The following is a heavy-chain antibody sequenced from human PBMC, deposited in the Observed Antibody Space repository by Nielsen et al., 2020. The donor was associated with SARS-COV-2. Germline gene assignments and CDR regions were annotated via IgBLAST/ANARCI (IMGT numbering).Heavy chain of an antibody. J-gene: IGHJ6*03. D-gene: IGHD3-9*01. V-gene: IGHV1-46*01. CDR3: ARGHDILTPSDDYFYHYMAV. CDR1: GYNFIKWY. Sequence: ASVKVSCKTSGYNFIKWYLHWVRQAPGQGLEWMGRINPSGGTTTYAQKFQGRVTLTRDTSTSTVYMELRSLRSEDTAVYYCARGHDILTPSDDYFYHYMAVWAKGPRSPSP. CDR2: INPSGGTT.